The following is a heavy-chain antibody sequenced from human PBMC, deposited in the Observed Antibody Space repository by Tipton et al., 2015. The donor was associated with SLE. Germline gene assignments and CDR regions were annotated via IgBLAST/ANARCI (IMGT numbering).Heavy chain of an antibody. V-gene: IGHV4-39*07. Sequence: TLSLTCTVSGGSISSGTYYWSWIRQPPGKGLEWIGEINHSGSTNYNPSLKSRVTISLDTSKNQFSLNLSSVTAADTAVYYCARGDWNYWFDYWGQGTLVTVSS. CDR2: INHSGST. J-gene: IGHJ4*02. CDR1: GGSISSGTYY. D-gene: IGHD1-7*01. CDR3: ARGDWNYWFDY.